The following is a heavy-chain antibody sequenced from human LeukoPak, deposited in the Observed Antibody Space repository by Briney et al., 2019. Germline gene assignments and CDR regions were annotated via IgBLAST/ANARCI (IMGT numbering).Heavy chain of an antibody. J-gene: IGHJ4*02. CDR2: ISAYNGNT. CDR3: ARDYYSGSYYGEY. CDR1: GYTFTNYG. D-gene: IGHD1-26*01. V-gene: IGHV1-18*01. Sequence: ASVKVSCKASGYTFTNYGITWVRQAPGQGLERMGWISAYNGNTNYAQRLQGRVTMTTDTSTSTAYMELRSLRSDDTAVYYCARDYYSGSYYGEYWGQGTLVTVSS.